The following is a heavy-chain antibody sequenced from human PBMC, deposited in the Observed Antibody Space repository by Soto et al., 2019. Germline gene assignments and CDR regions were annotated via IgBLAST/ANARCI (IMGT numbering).Heavy chain of an antibody. CDR2: IYYSGST. V-gene: IGHV4-39*01. J-gene: IGHJ6*02. D-gene: IGHD2-15*01. CDR1: AFTSSSYA. CDR3: APGSGTLYVMDV. Sequence: GSLRLSCAASAFTSSSYAMSWVRQAPGKGLEWIGSIYYSGSTYYNPSLKSRVTISVDTSKNQFSLKLSSVTAADTAVYYCAPGSGTLYVMDVWGQGTTDTVSS.